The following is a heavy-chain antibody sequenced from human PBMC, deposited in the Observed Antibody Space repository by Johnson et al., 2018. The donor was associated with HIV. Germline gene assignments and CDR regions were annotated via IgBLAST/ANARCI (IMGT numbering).Heavy chain of an antibody. Sequence: QVQLVESGGGVVQPGRSMKLSCAASGFTFSSYAMHWVRQAPGKGLEWVALISFDGRNKFYADSVKGRFTISRDKSNKTLYLQMNSLRVDDTAVYYCAKEDGNGAFDIWGQGAMVTVSS. CDR1: GFTFSSYA. J-gene: IGHJ3*02. D-gene: IGHD2-8*01. CDR3: AKEDGNGAFDI. CDR2: ISFDGRNK. V-gene: IGHV3-30*04.